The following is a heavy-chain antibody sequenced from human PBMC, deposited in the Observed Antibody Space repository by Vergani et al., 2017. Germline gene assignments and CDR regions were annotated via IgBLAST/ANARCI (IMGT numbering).Heavy chain of an antibody. CDR2: INHSGST. J-gene: IGHJ4*02. D-gene: IGHD2-15*01. CDR1: GGSFSGYD. Sequence: QVQLQQWGAGLLKPSETLSLTCAVYGGSFSGYDWSWIRPPPGTGLEWIGEINHSGSTNYNPSLKSRVTISVDTSKNQFSLKLRSLTAAATAVCYCARGSPMGYCRGGSCYIYYFDCWGQGTLVTVSS. CDR3: ARGSPMGYCRGGSCYIYYFDC. V-gene: IGHV4-34*01.